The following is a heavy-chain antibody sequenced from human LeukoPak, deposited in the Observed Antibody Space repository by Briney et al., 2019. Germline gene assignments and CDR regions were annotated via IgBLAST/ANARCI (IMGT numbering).Heavy chain of an antibody. V-gene: IGHV4-59*12. CDR2: IYYSGST. CDR1: GGSISSYY. J-gene: IGHJ4*02. Sequence: PSETLSLTCTVSGGSISSYYWSWIRQPPGKGLEWIGYIYYSGSTNYNPSLKSRVTMSVDMSKSQFSLNLGSVTAADTAVYYCARTPRGCIAAQPGLRYFDYWGQGTLVTVSS. D-gene: IGHD6-6*01. CDR3: ARTPRGCIAAQPGLRYFDY.